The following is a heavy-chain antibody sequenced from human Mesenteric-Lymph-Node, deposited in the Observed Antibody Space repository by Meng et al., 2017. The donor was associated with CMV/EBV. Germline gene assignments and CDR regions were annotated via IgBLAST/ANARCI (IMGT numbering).Heavy chain of an antibody. D-gene: IGHD2-2*01. CDR2: TICSSSYI. CDR1: GFTFNNYI. J-gene: IGHJ4*02. Sequence: GGSLRLSCAASGFTFNNYIMNWVRQAPGKGLEWVSSTICSSSYIYYADSVKGRFTISRDNSKNTLYLQMNSLRAEDTAVYYCAKDDIVVVPAAWGQGTLVTVSS. CDR3: AKDDIVVVPAA. V-gene: IGHV3-21*04.